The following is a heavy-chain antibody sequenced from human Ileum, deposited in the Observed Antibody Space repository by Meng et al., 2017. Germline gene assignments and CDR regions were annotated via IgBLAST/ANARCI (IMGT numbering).Heavy chain of an antibody. Sequence: QAKLGQSAAEVQKAGVSVTVSCKFAGYALPEFSVHSVRQAPGNRLGWMGGFDPEDSETIYAQKFQGRVTMTQDTSKDPAYMELSSLRSEDTAVYYCATVVLYDSSGYYGTDYWGQGTLVTVSS. D-gene: IGHD3-22*01. V-gene: IGHV1-24*01. CDR2: FDPEDSET. J-gene: IGHJ4*02. CDR3: ATVVLYDSSGYYGTDY. CDR1: GYALPEFS.